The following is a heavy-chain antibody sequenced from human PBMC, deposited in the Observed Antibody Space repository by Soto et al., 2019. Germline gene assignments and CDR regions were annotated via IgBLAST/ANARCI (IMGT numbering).Heavy chain of an antibody. D-gene: IGHD3-16*01. Sequence: PWGSLRISCAACGYNVDDYAMDWVRQAPGKGLEWVAGITWNSGNLAYADSVKGRFTISRDNAKDSLYLQMNSLTPEDTAFYYCAKDHLGGAMAVPSFDPWGQGALVTVSS. J-gene: IGHJ5*02. CDR1: GYNVDDYA. V-gene: IGHV3-9*01. CDR2: ITWNSGNL. CDR3: AKDHLGGAMAVPSFDP.